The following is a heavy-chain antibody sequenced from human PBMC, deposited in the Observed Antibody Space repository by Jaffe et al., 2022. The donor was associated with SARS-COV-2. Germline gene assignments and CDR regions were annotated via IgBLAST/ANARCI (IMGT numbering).Heavy chain of an antibody. CDR1: GDSISNYY. CDR3: ARGDGGNLGWFDP. J-gene: IGHJ5*02. CDR2: IYYSGST. Sequence: QVQLQESGPGLVKPSETLSLTCTVSGDSISNYYWGWIRQPPGKGLEWIGSIYYSGSTNYNPSLKSRITISVDTSRTQFSLKLSSVTAVDTAVYYCARGDGGNLGWFDPWGQGTLVIVSS. V-gene: IGHV4-59*01. D-gene: IGHD2-21*02.